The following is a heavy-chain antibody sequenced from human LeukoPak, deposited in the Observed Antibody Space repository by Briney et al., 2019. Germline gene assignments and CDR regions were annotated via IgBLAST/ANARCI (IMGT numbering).Heavy chain of an antibody. J-gene: IGHJ4*02. V-gene: IGHV4-34*01. Sequence: PSETLSLTCAVYGGSFSGYYWSWIRQPPGKGLEWIGEINHSGSTNYNPSPKSRVTISVDTSKNQFSLKLSSVTAADTAVYYCARVRVQLWLRLYYFDYWGQGTLVTVSS. D-gene: IGHD5-18*01. CDR2: INHSGST. CDR3: ARVRVQLWLRLYYFDY. CDR1: GGSFSGYY.